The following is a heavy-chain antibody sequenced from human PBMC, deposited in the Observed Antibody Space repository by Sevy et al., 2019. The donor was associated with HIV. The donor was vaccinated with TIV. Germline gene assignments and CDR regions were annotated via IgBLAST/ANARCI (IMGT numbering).Heavy chain of an antibody. CDR3: AKDNVGYSSGWYFYFDF. V-gene: IGHV3-9*01. Sequence: SLKISCAASGFTFDDYAMHWVRQVPGKGLEWVAGITWNSGSIGYADSVKGRFTISRDNAKKSVYLQMNSLRAEDTALYYCAKDNVGYSSGWYFYFDFWGQGTLVTVSS. D-gene: IGHD6-13*01. J-gene: IGHJ4*02. CDR1: GFTFDDYA. CDR2: ITWNSGSI.